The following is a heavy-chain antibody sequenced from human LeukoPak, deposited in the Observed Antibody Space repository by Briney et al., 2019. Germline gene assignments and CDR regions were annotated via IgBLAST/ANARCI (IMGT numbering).Heavy chain of an antibody. CDR2: ISYDGSNK. Sequence: GGSLRLSCAASGFTFSSYAMHWVRQAPGKGLEWVAVISYDGSNKYYADSVKGRFTISRDNSKNTLYLQMNSLRAEDTAVYYCARRAAAGTGLGYYYYGMDVWGKGTTVTVSS. J-gene: IGHJ6*04. D-gene: IGHD6-13*01. CDR3: ARRAAAGTGLGYYYYGMDV. V-gene: IGHV3-30*04. CDR1: GFTFSSYA.